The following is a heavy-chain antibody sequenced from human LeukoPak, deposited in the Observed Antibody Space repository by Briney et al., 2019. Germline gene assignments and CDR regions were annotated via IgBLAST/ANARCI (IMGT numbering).Heavy chain of an antibody. CDR2: INHSGST. CDR3: ARFGKHRAGCLDY. J-gene: IGHJ4*02. V-gene: IGHV4-34*01. CDR1: GGSFSDYY. Sequence: SETLSLTCAVYGGSFSDYYWSWIRQPPGKGLEWIGEINHSGSTNCNPSLKSRVTISVDTSKNQFSLKLSSVTAADTAVYYCARFGKHRAGCLDYWGQGTLVTVSS. D-gene: IGHD3-3*01.